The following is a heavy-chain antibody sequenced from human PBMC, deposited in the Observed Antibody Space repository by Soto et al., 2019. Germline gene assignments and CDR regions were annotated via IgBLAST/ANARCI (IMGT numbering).Heavy chain of an antibody. Sequence: GGSLRLSCAASGFTFSDYWMSWVRQAPGKVPEWVANIKFDGSEKQYVDSVKGRFSISRDNSRNSLFLQMNSLRAGDTAVYYCVKDGGYCSSTTCYSPRNHYFDSWGQGXLVTVYS. CDR3: VKDGGYCSSTTCYSPRNHYFDS. D-gene: IGHD2-2*01. CDR1: GFTFSDYW. V-gene: IGHV3-7*03. CDR2: IKFDGSEK. J-gene: IGHJ4*02.